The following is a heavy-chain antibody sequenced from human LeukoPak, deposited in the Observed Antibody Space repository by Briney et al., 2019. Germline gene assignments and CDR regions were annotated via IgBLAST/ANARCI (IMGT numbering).Heavy chain of an antibody. J-gene: IGHJ3*02. V-gene: IGHV3-7*01. Sequence: PGGSLRLSCAASGFTFRSYWMSWVRQAPGKGLEWVANIKEDESEKYYVDSVKGRFTISRDNAKNSLYLQMNSLRAEDTAVYYCARDAVDTASDAFDIWGQGTMVTVSS. D-gene: IGHD5-18*01. CDR3: ARDAVDTASDAFDI. CDR2: IKEDESEK. CDR1: GFTFRSYW.